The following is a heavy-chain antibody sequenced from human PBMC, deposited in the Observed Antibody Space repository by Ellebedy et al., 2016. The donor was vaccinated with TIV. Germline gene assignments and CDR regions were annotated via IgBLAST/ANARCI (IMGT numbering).Heavy chain of an antibody. Sequence: SVKVSCXASGGTFSSYAISWVRQAPGQGLEWMGGIIPIFGTANYAQKFQGRVTITADESTSTAYMELSSLRSEDTAVYYCARTAPRGRGWFDPWGQGTLVTVSS. J-gene: IGHJ5*02. V-gene: IGHV1-69*13. CDR3: ARTAPRGRGWFDP. D-gene: IGHD3-10*01. CDR2: IIPIFGTA. CDR1: GGTFSSYA.